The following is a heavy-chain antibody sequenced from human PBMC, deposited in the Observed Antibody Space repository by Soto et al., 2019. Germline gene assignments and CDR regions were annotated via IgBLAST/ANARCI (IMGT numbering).Heavy chain of an antibody. CDR1: GFTFSSYA. J-gene: IGHJ4*02. D-gene: IGHD3-3*01. V-gene: IGHV3-23*01. CDR2: ISGSGGST. CDR3: KRYRRFLEPEGDY. Sequence: GGSLRLSCAASGFTFSSYAMSWVRQAPGKGLEWVSAISGSGGSTYYADSVKGRFTISRDNSKNTLYLQMNSLRAEDTAVYYCKRYRRFLEPEGDYWGQGTLVTVSS.